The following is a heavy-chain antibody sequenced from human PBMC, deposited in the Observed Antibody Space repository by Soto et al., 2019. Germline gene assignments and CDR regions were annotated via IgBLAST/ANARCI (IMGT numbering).Heavy chain of an antibody. Sequence: QVQLQESGPGLVKPSGTLSLTCAVFGGSISNSNWWTWVRQPPGKGLDWIGEIFHSGSTNYNSSLMGRVTISVDTANNRFSLKLSSVTAADTAVYYCAHRPIVGAAIWGQGTLVTVSS. CDR1: GGSISNSNW. D-gene: IGHD1-26*01. J-gene: IGHJ4*02. V-gene: IGHV4-4*02. CDR2: IFHSGST. CDR3: AHRPIVGAAI.